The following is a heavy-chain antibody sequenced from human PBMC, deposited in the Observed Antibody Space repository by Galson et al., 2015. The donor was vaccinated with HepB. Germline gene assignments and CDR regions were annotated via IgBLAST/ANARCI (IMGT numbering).Heavy chain of an antibody. V-gene: IGHV1-3*01. D-gene: IGHD3-22*01. CDR3: VSRPYDSSSYPADFNI. CDR2: INAGSGNT. J-gene: IGHJ3*02. Sequence: SVKVSCKAYGFTFTDYAIHWVRQAPGQGLEWMGWINAGSGNTKNSQTFQGRVNINRDTSASTVYMDLSSLQSEDTAVYYCVSRPYDSSSYPADFNIWGQGTMVTVSS. CDR1: GFTFTDYA.